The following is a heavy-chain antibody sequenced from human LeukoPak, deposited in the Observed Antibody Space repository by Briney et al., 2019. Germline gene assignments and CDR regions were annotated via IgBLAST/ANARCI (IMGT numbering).Heavy chain of an antibody. D-gene: IGHD3-9*01. V-gene: IGHV3-11*06. CDR2: ISSSSSYT. Sequence: GGSLRLSCAASGFTFSDYYMSWIRQAPGKGLEWVSYISSSSSYTNYADSVKGRFTISRDNAKNSLYLQMNSLRAEDTAVYYCARYYYDITYYYGMDVWGKGTTVTVSS. CDR3: ARYYYDITYYYGMDV. CDR1: GFTFSDYY. J-gene: IGHJ6*04.